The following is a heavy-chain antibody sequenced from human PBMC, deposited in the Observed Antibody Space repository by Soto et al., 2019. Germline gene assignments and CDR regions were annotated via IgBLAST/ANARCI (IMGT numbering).Heavy chain of an antibody. CDR1: GFTFSSYT. CDR3: ARDNGEFDP. J-gene: IGHJ5*02. CDR2: ISSSSTYI. V-gene: IGHV3-21*01. Sequence: EVQLVESGGGLVKPGGSLRLSCAASGFTFSSYTMSWVRQAPGKGLEWVSSISSSSTYIYYADSVKGRFTISRDNAKNSLYLQMNSLRAEDTAVYYCARDNGEFDPWGQGTLLTVSS. D-gene: IGHD3-10*01.